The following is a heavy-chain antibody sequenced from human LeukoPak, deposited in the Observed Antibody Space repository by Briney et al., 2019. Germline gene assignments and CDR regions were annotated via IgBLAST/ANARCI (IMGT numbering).Heavy chain of an antibody. CDR1: GYTFSRYA. CDR2: INTNTGNP. CDR3: ARGTIAAPWNWFDP. Sequence: ASVKVSCKASGYTFSRYAMNWVRQAPGQGLEWMGWINTNTGNPTYAQGFTGRFVFSLDTSVSTAYLQISSLKPEDTAVYYCARGTIAAPWNWFDPWGQGTLVTVSS. D-gene: IGHD6-13*01. J-gene: IGHJ5*02. V-gene: IGHV7-4-1*02.